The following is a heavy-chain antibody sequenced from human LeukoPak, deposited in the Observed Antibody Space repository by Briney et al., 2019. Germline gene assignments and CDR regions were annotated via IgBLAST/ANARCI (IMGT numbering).Heavy chain of an antibody. D-gene: IGHD3-10*01. V-gene: IGHV1-8*03. CDR2: MNPNSGNT. CDR1: GYTFTGYY. Sequence: GASVKVSCKASGYTFTGYYIHWVRQAPGQGLEWMGWMNPNSGNTGYAQKFQGRVTITRNTSISTVYMELSSLRSEDTAVYYCARGWGLLWFGEEGFDPWGQGTLVTVSS. J-gene: IGHJ5*02. CDR3: ARGWGLLWFGEEGFDP.